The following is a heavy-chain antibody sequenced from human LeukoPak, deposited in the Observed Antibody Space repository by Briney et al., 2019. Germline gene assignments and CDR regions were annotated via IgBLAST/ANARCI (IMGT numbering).Heavy chain of an antibody. CDR3: ARHVDTATDYFDY. D-gene: IGHD5-18*01. CDR1: GGSISSSSYY. Sequence: PSETLSLTCTVSGGSISSSSYYWGWIRQPPGKGLEWIGSIYYSGSSYYNPSLKSRVTISVHTSKNQFSLKLSSVTAADTAVYYCARHVDTATDYFDYWGQGTLVTVS. CDR2: IYYSGSS. J-gene: IGHJ4*02. V-gene: IGHV4-39*01.